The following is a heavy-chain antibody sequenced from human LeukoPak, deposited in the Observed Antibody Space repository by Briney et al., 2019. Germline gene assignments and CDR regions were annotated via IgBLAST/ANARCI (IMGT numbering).Heavy chain of an antibody. J-gene: IGHJ6*02. CDR2: ISSSSSYI. CDR1: GFTFSSYS. CDR3: ARVNYGSGSYYKYGDYYGMDA. D-gene: IGHD3-10*01. Sequence: GGSLRLSCAASGFTFSSYSMSWVRQAPGKGLEWVSSISSSSSYIYYADSVKGRFTISRDNAKNSLYLQMNSLRAEDTAVYYCARVNYGSGSYYKYGDYYGMDAWGQGTTVTVSS. V-gene: IGHV3-21*01.